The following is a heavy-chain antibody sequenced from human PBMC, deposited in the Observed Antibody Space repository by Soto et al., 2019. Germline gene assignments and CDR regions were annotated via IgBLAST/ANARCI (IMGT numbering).Heavy chain of an antibody. J-gene: IGHJ4*02. Sequence: KPSETLSLTCFVSGDSINNTYWWSWVRQAPGKGLEWIGEIYHSGSTYYNPSLKSRVTISVDRSKNQFSLKLSSVTAADTAVYYCARTYCSGGSCSLYFDYWGQGTLVTVSS. D-gene: IGHD2-15*01. CDR3: ARTYCSGGSCSLYFDY. CDR2: IYHSGST. V-gene: IGHV4-4*02. CDR1: GDSINNTYW.